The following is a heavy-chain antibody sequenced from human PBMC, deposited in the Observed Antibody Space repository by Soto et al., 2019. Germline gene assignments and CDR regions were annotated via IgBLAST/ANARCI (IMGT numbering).Heavy chain of an antibody. D-gene: IGHD3-22*01. V-gene: IGHV1-18*01. J-gene: IGHJ5*02. CDR1: GYTFTSYG. CDR2: ISAYNGNT. Sequence: QVQLVQSGAEVKKPGASVKVSCKASGYTFTSYGISWVRQAPGQGIEWMGWISAYNGNTNYAQKLHGRVTMTTDTCTSTAYMELRSLRSDDTAVYYFARVKGSGYHNWFDPWGQGTLVTVSS. CDR3: ARVKGSGYHNWFDP.